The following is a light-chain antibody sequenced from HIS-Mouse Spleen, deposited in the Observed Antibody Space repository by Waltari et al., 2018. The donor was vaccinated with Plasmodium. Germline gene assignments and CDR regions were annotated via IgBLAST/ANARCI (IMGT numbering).Light chain of an antibody. CDR1: SSNIGSNY. V-gene: IGLV1-47*01. CDR2: RNN. J-gene: IGLJ3*02. Sequence: QSVLTQPPSASGTPGQRVTISCSGSSSNIGSNYVYWYQQPPGTAPKLLNYRNNQRPSGVPDRFSGSKSGTSASLAISGLRSEDEADYYCAAWDDSLRVFGGGTKLTVL. CDR3: AAWDDSLRV.